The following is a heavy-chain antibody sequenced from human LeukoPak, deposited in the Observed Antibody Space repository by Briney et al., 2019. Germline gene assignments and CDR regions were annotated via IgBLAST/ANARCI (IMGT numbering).Heavy chain of an antibody. CDR1: GFTFSSYG. Sequence: PGGSLRLSCAASGFTFSSYGMHWVRQAPGKGLEWVAVISYDGSNKYYADSVKGRFTISRDNSKNTLYLQMNSLRAEDTAVYYCAKTHDTFFDYWGQGTLVTVSS. CDR3: AKTHDTFFDY. D-gene: IGHD3-9*01. J-gene: IGHJ4*02. CDR2: ISYDGSNK. V-gene: IGHV3-30*18.